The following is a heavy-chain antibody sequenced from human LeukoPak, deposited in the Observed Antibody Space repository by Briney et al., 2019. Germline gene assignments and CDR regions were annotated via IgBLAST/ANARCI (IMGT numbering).Heavy chain of an antibody. CDR1: GYSISSGYY. CDR2: IYHSGST. Sequence: SETLSLTCTVSGYSISSGYYWGWIRQPPGKGLEWIGSIYHSGSTYYNPSLKSRVTISVDTSKNQFSLKLSSVTAADTAVYYCARGYDSSGYYYPRWFDPWGQGTLVTVSS. V-gene: IGHV4-38-2*02. D-gene: IGHD3-22*01. J-gene: IGHJ5*02. CDR3: ARGYDSSGYYYPRWFDP.